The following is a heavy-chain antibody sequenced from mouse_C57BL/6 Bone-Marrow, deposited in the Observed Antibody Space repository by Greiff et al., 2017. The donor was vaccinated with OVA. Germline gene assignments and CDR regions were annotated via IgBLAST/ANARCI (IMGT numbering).Heavy chain of an antibody. D-gene: IGHD2-2*01. J-gene: IGHJ3*01. V-gene: IGHV1-50*01. CDR2: IDPSDSYT. Sequence: QVQLQQPGAELVKPGASVKLSCKASGYTFTSYWMQWVKQRPGQGLEWIGEIDPSDSYTTYNQKFKGKATLTVDTSSSTAYMQLSSLTSEDSAVYYCARWLRRAWFAYWGQGTLVTVSA. CDR1: GYTFTSYW. CDR3: ARWLRRAWFAY.